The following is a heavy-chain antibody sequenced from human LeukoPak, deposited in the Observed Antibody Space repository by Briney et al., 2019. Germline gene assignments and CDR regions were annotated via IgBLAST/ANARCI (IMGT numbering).Heavy chain of an antibody. Sequence: SSETLSLTCTVSGGSISSSSYYWGWIRQPPGKGLEWIGYIYYSGSTNHNPSLKSRVTISVDTSKNQCSLKLSSVTAADAAVYYCARETSQKGAHYMDVWGKGTTVTISS. CDR3: ARETSQKGAHYMDV. CDR1: GGSISSSSYY. J-gene: IGHJ6*03. D-gene: IGHD3-16*01. CDR2: IYYSGST. V-gene: IGHV4-61*01.